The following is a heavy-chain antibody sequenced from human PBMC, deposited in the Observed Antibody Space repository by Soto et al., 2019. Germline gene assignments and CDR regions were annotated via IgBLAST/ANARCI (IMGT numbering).Heavy chain of an antibody. CDR3: ARDNRAGLGAFDI. V-gene: IGHV1-69*13. CDR2: IIPIFGTA. Sequence: ASVKVSCKASGGTFSSYAISWVRQAPGQGLEWMGGIIPIFGTANYAQKFQGRVTITADESTSTAYMELSSLRSEDTAVYYCARDNRAGLGAFDIWGQGTMVTVSS. J-gene: IGHJ3*02. CDR1: GGTFSSYA.